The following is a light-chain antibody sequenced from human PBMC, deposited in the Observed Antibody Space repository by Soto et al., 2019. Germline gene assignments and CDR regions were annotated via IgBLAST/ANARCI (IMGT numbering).Light chain of an antibody. V-gene: IGLV1-47*02. CDR3: AAWDDSLSGVV. CDR2: SND. CDR1: RSNIGSNL. Sequence: QSAVTQPPSVSGTPGQRVTIFCSGRRSNIGSNLVYWYQQLPGTAPKLLIFSNDQRPSGVPDRFSGSRSGTSASLAISGLRSEDEGDYYCAAWDDSLSGVVFGGGTKL. J-gene: IGLJ2*01.